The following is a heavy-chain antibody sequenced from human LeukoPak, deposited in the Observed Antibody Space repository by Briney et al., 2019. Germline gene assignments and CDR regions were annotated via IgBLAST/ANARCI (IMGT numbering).Heavy chain of an antibody. CDR2: IIPIFGTA. D-gene: IGHD6-13*01. J-gene: IGHJ5*02. CDR3: ARVLIGSSWPNNWFDP. Sequence: SVKVSCKVSGGTFSSYAISWVRQAPGQGLEWMGRIIPIFGTANYAQKFQGRVTITTDESTSTAYMELSSLRSEDTAVYYCARVLIGSSWPNNWFDPWGQGTLVTVSS. V-gene: IGHV1-69*05. CDR1: GGTFSSYA.